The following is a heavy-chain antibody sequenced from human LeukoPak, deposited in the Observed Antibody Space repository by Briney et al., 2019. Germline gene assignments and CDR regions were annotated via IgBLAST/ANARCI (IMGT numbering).Heavy chain of an antibody. CDR1: GVTVSSNH. CDR2: IYSGDST. J-gene: IGHJ4*02. D-gene: IGHD5-12*01. CDR3: TRDLGL. V-gene: IGHV3-66*01. Sequence: PGGSLRLSCAASGVTVSSNHWSWVRQAPGKGLEWISVIYSGDSTYYVDSVKGRFTISRDNYKNTVFLQMNSLRPEDTAVYYCTRDLGLRGQGTLVTVSS.